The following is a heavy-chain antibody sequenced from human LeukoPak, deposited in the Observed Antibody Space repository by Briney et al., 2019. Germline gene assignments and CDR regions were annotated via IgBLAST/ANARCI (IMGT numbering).Heavy chain of an antibody. J-gene: IGHJ6*02. Sequence: SETPSLTRAVSGGSISSYYWSWIRQPPRKGLEWIGYIHNSGSSNYNPALKSRVTLSGDTSKNHFALRLSSVTAADTALYCCARGTLREKKGAYGMDVWGQGATVTVSS. D-gene: IGHD3-16*01. CDR2: IHNSGSS. CDR3: ARGTLREKKGAYGMDV. V-gene: IGHV4-59*01. CDR1: GGSISSYY.